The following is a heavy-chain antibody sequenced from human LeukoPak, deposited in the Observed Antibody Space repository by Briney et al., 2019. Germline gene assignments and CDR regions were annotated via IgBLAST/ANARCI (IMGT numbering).Heavy chain of an antibody. CDR3: AKERYYYDSSGYYLYYFDY. CDR2: ISGSGDNT. J-gene: IGHJ4*02. Sequence: PGGSLRLSCAASGFTFSSYAMNWVRQAPGKGLEWISSISGSGDNTYYADSVKGRFTISRDSSKNTLYLQMNSLRAEDTAVYYCAKERYYYDSSGYYLYYFDYWGQGTLVTVSS. V-gene: IGHV3-23*01. D-gene: IGHD3-22*01. CDR1: GFTFSSYA.